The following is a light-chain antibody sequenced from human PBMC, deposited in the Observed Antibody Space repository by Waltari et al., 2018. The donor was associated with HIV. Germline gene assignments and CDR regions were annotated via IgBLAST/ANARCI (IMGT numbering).Light chain of an antibody. CDR1: QGISSW. CDR2: AAS. V-gene: IGKV1-12*01. CDR3: QQASSFPPSLT. J-gene: IGKJ4*01. Sequence: DIQMTQSPSSVSASVGDRVTITCRASQGISSWFAWYQQKPGKAPNLLIYAASNLQSGVPSRFSGSGSGTDFILTISSLQPEDFATYYCQQASSFPPSLTFGGGTKVEIK.